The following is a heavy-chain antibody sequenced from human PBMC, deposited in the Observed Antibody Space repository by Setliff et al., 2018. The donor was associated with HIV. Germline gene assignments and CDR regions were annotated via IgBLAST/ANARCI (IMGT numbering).Heavy chain of an antibody. CDR3: AKTAQWLPTGLAVYYFDY. V-gene: IGHV3-33*06. CDR1: GFTFSVYG. CDR2: IWHDGGKK. Sequence: GGSLRLSCEGSGFTFSVYGMHWVRQAPGKGLEWVAVIWHDGGKKYYADSLKGRFTISRDDSKNTLYLQMNSLRAEDTALYYCAKTAQWLPTGLAVYYFDYWGQGTLVTVSS. D-gene: IGHD6-19*01. J-gene: IGHJ4*02.